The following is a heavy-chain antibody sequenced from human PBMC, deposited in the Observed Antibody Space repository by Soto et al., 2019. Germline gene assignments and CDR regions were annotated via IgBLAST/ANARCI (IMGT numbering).Heavy chain of an antibody. CDR1: GYTFTRYY. CDR3: ARARAYDLPPLDP. V-gene: IGHV1-46*03. Sequence: GASVKVSCKASGYTFTRYYMHWVRHAPGQGLEWMGIINPSGGSTSYAQKFQGRVTMTRDTSTSTVYMELSSLRSEDTAVYYCARARAYDLPPLDPWGQGTLVTVSS. CDR2: INPSGGST. D-gene: IGHD3-3*01. J-gene: IGHJ5*02.